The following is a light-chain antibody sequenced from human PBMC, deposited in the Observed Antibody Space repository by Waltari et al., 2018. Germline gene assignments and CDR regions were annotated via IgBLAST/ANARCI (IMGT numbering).Light chain of an antibody. V-gene: IGKV4-1*01. CDR3: QQYYSAPYT. Sequence: DIVMTQSPDSLAVSLGERTPPNCNPSQTILSRSYNKNYLAWYQVKPGQAPKLLVYGTSTRESGVPDRFSGSGSGTDFSLTISSLQAEDVAVYYCQQYYSAPYTFGQGTKLEIK. J-gene: IGKJ2*01. CDR2: GTS. CDR1: QTILSRSYNKNY.